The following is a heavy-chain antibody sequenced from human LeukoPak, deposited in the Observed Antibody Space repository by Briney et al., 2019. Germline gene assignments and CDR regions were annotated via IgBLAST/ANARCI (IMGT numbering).Heavy chain of an antibody. CDR3: ARDSDKTTVTTCNY. J-gene: IGHJ4*02. CDR1: GFTFSSYG. D-gene: IGHD4-17*01. CDR2: IWYDGSNK. V-gene: IGHV3-33*01. Sequence: GGSLRLSCAASGFTFSSYGMHWVRQAPGKGLEWVAVIWYDGSNKYYADSVKGRFTISRDNSKNTLYLQMNSLRAEDTAVYYCARDSDKTTVTTCNYWGQGTLVTVSS.